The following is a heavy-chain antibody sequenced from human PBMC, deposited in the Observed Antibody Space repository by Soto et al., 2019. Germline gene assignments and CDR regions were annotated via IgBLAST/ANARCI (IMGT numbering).Heavy chain of an antibody. D-gene: IGHD3-16*02. Sequence: ASVKVSCKASGYTFTSYAMHWARHAPGQRLEWMGWINAGNGNTKYSQKFQGRVTITRDTSASTAYMELSSLRSEDTAVYYCARVLSDYIWGSYRYSPSSLDYWGQGTLVTVSS. J-gene: IGHJ4*02. CDR1: GYTFTSYA. V-gene: IGHV1-3*01. CDR3: ARVLSDYIWGSYRYSPSSLDY. CDR2: INAGNGNT.